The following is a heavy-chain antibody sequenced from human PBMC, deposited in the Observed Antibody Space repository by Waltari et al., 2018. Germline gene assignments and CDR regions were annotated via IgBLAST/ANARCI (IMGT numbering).Heavy chain of an antibody. J-gene: IGHJ4*02. CDR2: IYHSGSN. D-gene: IGHD6-25*01. CDR1: GASVPGDW. V-gene: IGHV4-4*02. Sequence: QVHLQESGPGLVKPSGTLSLTCEVPGASVPGDWWGWVRQPPGKGLEWIGEIYHSGSNNYNPSLKSRLAMSVDKSKNEFSLKLTSVTAADTAVYYCARWSARISQREFYFDYWGQGILVTISS. CDR3: ARWSARISQREFYFDY.